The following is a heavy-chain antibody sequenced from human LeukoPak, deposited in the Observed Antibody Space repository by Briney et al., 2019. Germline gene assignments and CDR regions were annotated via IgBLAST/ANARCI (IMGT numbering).Heavy chain of an antibody. CDR1: GYTFTGYY. Sequence: GASVKVSCKASGYTFTGYYMHWVRQAPGQGLEWRGWINPNTGGTNYAQKFQGRVTITRDTSITTAYMELGSLRSDDTAVYSCTREEYIYGYVSLYYFDYWGQGTLVTVSS. CDR2: INPNTGGT. CDR3: TREEYIYGYVSLYYFDY. V-gene: IGHV1-2*02. D-gene: IGHD5-18*01. J-gene: IGHJ4*02.